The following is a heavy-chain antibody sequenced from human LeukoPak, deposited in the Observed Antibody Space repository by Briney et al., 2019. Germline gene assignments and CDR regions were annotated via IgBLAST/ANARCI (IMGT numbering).Heavy chain of an antibody. V-gene: IGHV3-66*04. CDR2: IYSGGST. Sequence: GGSLRLSCAASGFTVSSNYMSWVRQAPGEGLEWVSIIYSGGSTYYADSVKGRFTISRDNSKNTLYLQMNSLRAEDTAVYYCARRAGEYSHPYDYWGQGTLVTVSS. D-gene: IGHD4-17*01. CDR1: GFTVSSNY. J-gene: IGHJ4*02. CDR3: ARRAGEYSHPYDY.